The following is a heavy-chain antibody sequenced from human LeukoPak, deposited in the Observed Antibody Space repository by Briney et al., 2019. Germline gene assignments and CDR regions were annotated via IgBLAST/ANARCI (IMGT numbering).Heavy chain of an antibody. CDR3: ARNRYSSSGGHYYYYGMDV. CDR2: ISAYNGNT. CDR1: GYTFTSYG. D-gene: IGHD6-13*01. Sequence: ASVKVSCKASGYTFTSYGISWVRQAPGQGLEWMGWISAYNGNTNYAQKLQGRVTMTTDTSTSTAYMELRSLRSDDTAVYYCARNRYSSSGGHYYYYGMDVWGQGTTVTVS. V-gene: IGHV1-18*01. J-gene: IGHJ6*02.